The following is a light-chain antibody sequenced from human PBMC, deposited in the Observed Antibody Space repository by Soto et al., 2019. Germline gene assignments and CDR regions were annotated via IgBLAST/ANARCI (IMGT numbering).Light chain of an antibody. V-gene: IGKV1-27*01. Sequence: DIQMTQSPTSLSESVGDRVTITCRASQGIRNFVAWYQQKPGKAPKLLIYAASTLQSGVPSRFRGSGSGTDFTLTINSLQPEDVATYSCQKYSSVPVFGPGTKVEIK. J-gene: IGKJ3*01. CDR1: QGIRNF. CDR3: QKYSSVPV. CDR2: AAS.